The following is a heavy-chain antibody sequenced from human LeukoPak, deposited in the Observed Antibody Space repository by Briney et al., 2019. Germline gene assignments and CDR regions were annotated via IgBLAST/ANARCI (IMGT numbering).Heavy chain of an antibody. V-gene: IGHV3-23*01. CDR1: GFTFRNHA. J-gene: IGHJ4*02. CDR2: ISGSASVI. Sequence: GGSLRLSCEPSGFTFRNHAMRWVPQSPGRGREWVSAISGSASVIYYADSVRGRFTISRDNSKNTVFLQMNSLRAEDTAVYYCAKTSGDGYAPITFDYWGQGTLVTVSS. CDR3: AKTSGDGYAPITFDY. D-gene: IGHD2-15*01.